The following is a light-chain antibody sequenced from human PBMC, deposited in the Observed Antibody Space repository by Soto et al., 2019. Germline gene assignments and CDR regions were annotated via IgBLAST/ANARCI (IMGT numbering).Light chain of an antibody. CDR3: QPFNSYSREGYT. J-gene: IGKJ2*01. Sequence: AIQLTQSPSSLSASVGDRVTITCRASQGISSALAWYQQKPGKAPKLLIYDAYSLESGAPSRFSGSGSGTDFTLTISRLQPEAVATYYCQPFNSYSREGYTFGQGTKLEIK. V-gene: IGKV1-13*02. CDR1: QGISSA. CDR2: DAY.